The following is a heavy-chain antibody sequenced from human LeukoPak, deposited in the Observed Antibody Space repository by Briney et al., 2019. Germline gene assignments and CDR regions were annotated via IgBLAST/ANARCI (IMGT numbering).Heavy chain of an antibody. CDR1: GYSISSGYY. V-gene: IGHV4-61*01. CDR2: IYYTGST. J-gene: IGHJ4*02. CDR3: ARLPDYYSRHGAPG. D-gene: IGHD3-10*01. Sequence: SETLSLTCTVFGYSISSGYYWSWIRQPPGKGLEWIGYIYYTGSTGSNPSLKSRVTISIDTSKNQFSLKLSSVTAADTAVYYCARLPDYYSRHGAPGWGQGTLVTVSS.